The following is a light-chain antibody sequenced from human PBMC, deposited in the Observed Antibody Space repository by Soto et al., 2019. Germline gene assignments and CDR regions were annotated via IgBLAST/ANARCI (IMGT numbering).Light chain of an antibody. CDR3: QQRSEWPLCT. J-gene: IGKJ2*02. Sequence: DIQMTQSPSSLSASVGDRVTITCRASQSIGTYLNWYLQKPGKAPQLLIHAASSLQTGVPSRFSGSGSGTEFTLTISSLQPEDFAVYFCQQRSEWPLCTFGQGTKLEIK. CDR1: QSIGTY. CDR2: AAS. V-gene: IGKV1-39*01.